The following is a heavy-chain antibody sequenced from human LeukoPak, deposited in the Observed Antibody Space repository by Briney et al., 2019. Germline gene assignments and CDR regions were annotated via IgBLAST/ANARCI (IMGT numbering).Heavy chain of an antibody. Sequence: SETLSLTCTVSGGSISSYYWSWIRLPPGKGLEWIGYIYYSGSTNYNPSLKSRVTLSVDTSKNQFSMKLSSVTAADTAVYYCARVVRGATGSDYWGQGTLVTVSS. CDR1: GGSISSYY. D-gene: IGHD1-26*01. V-gene: IGHV4-59*01. CDR2: IYYSGST. J-gene: IGHJ4*02. CDR3: ARVVRGATGSDY.